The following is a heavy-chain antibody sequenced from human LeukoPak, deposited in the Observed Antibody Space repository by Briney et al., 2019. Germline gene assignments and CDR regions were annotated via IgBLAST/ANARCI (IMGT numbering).Heavy chain of an antibody. D-gene: IGHD3-10*01. CDR1: GGSISSYY. CDR3: ARDGGYGSGSYRFDY. J-gene: IGHJ4*02. Sequence: SGTLSLTCTVSGGSISSYYWSWIRQPPGKGLEWIGYIYYSGSTYYNPSLKSRVTISVDTSKNQFSLKLSSVTAADTAVYYCARDGGYGSGSYRFDYWGQGTLVTVSS. CDR2: IYYSGST. V-gene: IGHV4-59*12.